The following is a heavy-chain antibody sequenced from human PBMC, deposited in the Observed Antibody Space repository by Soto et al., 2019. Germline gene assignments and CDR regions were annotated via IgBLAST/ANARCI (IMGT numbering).Heavy chain of an antibody. V-gene: IGHV4-31*03. CDR3: ARAAVAYCGGDCYSPFDY. CDR2: IHYSGDT. CDR1: GGSISIGTYY. Sequence: SETLSLTCTVSGGSISIGTYYWSWIRQHPGKGLEWIGYIHYSGDTYHNPSLKSRVTMSVDTSKNHFSLKLSSVTAADTAVYYCARAAVAYCGGDCYSPFDYWGQGTLVTVSS. D-gene: IGHD2-21*02. J-gene: IGHJ4*02.